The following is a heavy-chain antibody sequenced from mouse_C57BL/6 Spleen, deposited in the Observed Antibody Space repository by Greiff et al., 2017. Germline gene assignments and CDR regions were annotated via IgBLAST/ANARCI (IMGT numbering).Heavy chain of an antibody. CDR3: ARERITTVVARAY. CDR1: GYSITSGYY. Sequence: DVQLQESGPGLVKPSQSLSLTCSVTGYSITSGYYWNWIRQFPGNKLEWMGYISYDGSNNYNPSLKNRISITRDTSKNQFFLKLNSVTTEDTATYYCARERITTVVARAYWGQGTLVTVSA. CDR2: ISYDGSN. V-gene: IGHV3-6*01. J-gene: IGHJ3*01. D-gene: IGHD1-1*01.